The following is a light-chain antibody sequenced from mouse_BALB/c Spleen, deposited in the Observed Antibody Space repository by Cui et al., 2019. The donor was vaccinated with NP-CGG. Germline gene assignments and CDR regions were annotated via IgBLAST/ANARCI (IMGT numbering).Light chain of an antibody. Sequence: HAVLTHESALTTSPGETVTLTCRSSTGAVTTSNYANWVQEKPDHLFTGLIGGTNNRVPGVPARFSGSLIGDKAALTITGAQTEDEAMYFCALWYSNHWVFGGGTKLTVL. CDR2: GTN. CDR1: TGAVTTSNY. CDR3: ALWYSNHWV. V-gene: IGLV1*01. J-gene: IGLJ1*01.